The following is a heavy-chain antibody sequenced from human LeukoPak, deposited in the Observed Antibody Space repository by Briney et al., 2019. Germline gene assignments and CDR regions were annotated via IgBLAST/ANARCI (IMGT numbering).Heavy chain of an antibody. D-gene: IGHD4-17*01. J-gene: IGHJ6*03. CDR2: ISGSGGST. CDR3: AKAGRGYGDYVDYMDV. V-gene: IGHV3-23*01. CDR1: GFTFTTYA. Sequence: PGESLRLSCAASGFTFTTYAMSWVRQAPGKGLEWVSAISGSGGSTNYADPVKGRFTISRDNSKNTLYLQMNSLRAEDTAVYYCAKAGRGYGDYVDYMDVWGKGTTVTVSS.